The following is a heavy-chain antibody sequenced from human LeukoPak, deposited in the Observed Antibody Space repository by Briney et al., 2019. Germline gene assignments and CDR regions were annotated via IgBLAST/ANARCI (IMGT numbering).Heavy chain of an antibody. V-gene: IGHV4-34*01. CDR3: ARGSSRGIAVAGTFLNY. CDR1: GGSFSGYY. J-gene: IGHJ4*02. CDR2: INHSGST. Sequence: SETLSLTRAVYGGSFSGYYWSWIRQPPGKGLEWIGEINHSGSTNYNPSLKSRVTISVDTSKNQFSLKLSSVTAADTAVYYCARGSSRGIAVAGTFLNYWGQGTLVTVSS. D-gene: IGHD6-19*01.